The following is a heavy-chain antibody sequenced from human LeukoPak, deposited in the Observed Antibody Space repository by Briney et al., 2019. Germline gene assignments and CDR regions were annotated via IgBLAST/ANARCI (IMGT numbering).Heavy chain of an antibody. CDR1: GGSISSSSYY. J-gene: IGHJ5*02. V-gene: IGHV4-39*01. CDR3: ARHGQGYCSSTSCPPAGNWFDP. CDR2: IYYSGST. D-gene: IGHD2-2*01. Sequence: SETLSLTCTVSGGSISSSSYYWGWIRQPPGKGLEWIGSIYYSGSTYYNPSLESRGTISVDTSKKQFSLKLSSVAAADTAVYYCARHGQGYCSSTSCPPAGNWFDPWGRGTLVTVSS.